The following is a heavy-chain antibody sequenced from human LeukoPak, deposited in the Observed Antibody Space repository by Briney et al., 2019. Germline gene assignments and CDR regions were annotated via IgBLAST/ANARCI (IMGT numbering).Heavy chain of an antibody. Sequence: SETLSLTCTVSGGSISSYYWSWIRQPPGKGLEWIGYIYYSGSTNYNPSLKSRVTISVDTSKNQFSLKLSSVTAADTAVYYCARHTLPAGWFDPWGQGTLVTVSS. CDR1: GGSISSYY. CDR3: ARHTLPAGWFDP. V-gene: IGHV4-59*08. CDR2: IYYSGST. J-gene: IGHJ5*02.